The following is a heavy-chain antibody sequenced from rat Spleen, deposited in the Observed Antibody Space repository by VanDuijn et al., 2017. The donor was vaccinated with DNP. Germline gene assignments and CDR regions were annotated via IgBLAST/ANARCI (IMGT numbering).Heavy chain of an antibody. CDR2: IIYDGSRT. D-gene: IGHD1-3*01. CDR3: ATDYGSGVVPNYAMDA. V-gene: IGHV5S10*01. Sequence: EVQLVESGGGLVQPGRSLKLSCAASGFTFSDYNMAWVRQAPKKGLEWVATIIYDGSRTYYRDSVKGRFTISRDNAKSTLYLQMDSLRSEDTATYYCATDYGSGVVPNYAMDAWGQGTSVTVSS. J-gene: IGHJ4*01. CDR1: GFTFSDYN.